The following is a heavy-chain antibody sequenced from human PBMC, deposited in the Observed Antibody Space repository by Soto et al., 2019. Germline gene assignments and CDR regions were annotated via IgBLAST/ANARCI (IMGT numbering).Heavy chain of an antibody. J-gene: IGHJ4*02. CDR1: GGSISSYY. CDR3: ARRYGAAFDY. V-gene: IGHV4-59*01. CDR2: IYYSGST. Sequence: QVQLQESGPGLVKPSETLSLTCTVSGGSISSYYWSWIRQPPGRGLEWIGYIYYSGSTNYNPSLKSRVLISVDTSKNQFSLKLSSVTAADTAVYYCARRYGAAFDYWGQGTLVTVSS. D-gene: IGHD2-15*01.